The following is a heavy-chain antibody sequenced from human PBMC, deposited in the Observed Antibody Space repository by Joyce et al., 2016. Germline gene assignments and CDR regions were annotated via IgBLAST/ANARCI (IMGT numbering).Heavy chain of an antibody. V-gene: IGHV3-30*18. Sequence: QVQLVASGGGVVQPGRSLRLSCAASGLTLSNYGVHWVRQAPGKGLEGVAVISYDGIYKYYADSVKGRFTISRDNSKNTVFLERNSLRTEDTAVYYCAKILTATYSSGWFLDYWGQGTLVTVSS. CDR1: GLTLSNYG. CDR3: AKILTATYSSGWFLDY. D-gene: IGHD6-25*01. CDR2: ISYDGIYK. J-gene: IGHJ4*02.